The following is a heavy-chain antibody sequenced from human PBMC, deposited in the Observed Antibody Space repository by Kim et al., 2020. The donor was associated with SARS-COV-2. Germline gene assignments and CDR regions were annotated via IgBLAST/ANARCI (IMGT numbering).Heavy chain of an antibody. J-gene: IGHJ3*02. CDR1: GGSISSYY. CDR2: IYYSGST. Sequence: SETLSLTCTVSGGSISSYYWSWIRQPPGQGLEWIGYIYYSGSTHYNPSLKSLVTISVDTSKNQFSLKLSPVTAADTAGYYCARHYRLYGSGSYHWHAFDIWGQGTMVTVSS. V-gene: IGHV4-59*08. CDR3: ARHYRLYGSGSYHWHAFDI. D-gene: IGHD3-10*01.